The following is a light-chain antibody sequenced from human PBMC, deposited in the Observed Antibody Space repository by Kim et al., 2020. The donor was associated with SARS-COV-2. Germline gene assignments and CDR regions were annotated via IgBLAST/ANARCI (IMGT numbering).Light chain of an antibody. CDR3: AAWDDSLDAWV. CDR2: SNN. Sequence: ELTQPPSASGTPGQRVTISCSGSSSNIGSNNVNWYQHLPGTAPKLLIYSNNQRPSGVPDRFSGSKSDTSASLAISGLQSEDETDYYCAAWDDSLDAWVFGGGTKLTVL. J-gene: IGLJ3*02. V-gene: IGLV1-44*01. CDR1: SSNIGSNN.